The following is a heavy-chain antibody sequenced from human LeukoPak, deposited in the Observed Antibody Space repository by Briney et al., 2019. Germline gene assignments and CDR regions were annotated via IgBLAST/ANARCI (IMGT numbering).Heavy chain of an antibody. CDR2: ISSSSSTI. J-gene: IGHJ4*02. CDR3: AREGPVFDY. CDR1: GFTFSSYA. Sequence: GGSLRLSRAASGFTFSSYAMNWVRQAPGKGLEWVSYISSSSSTIYYADSVKGRFTISRDNAKNSLYLQMNSLRAEDTAVYYCAREGPVFDYWGQGTLVTVSS. V-gene: IGHV3-48*01.